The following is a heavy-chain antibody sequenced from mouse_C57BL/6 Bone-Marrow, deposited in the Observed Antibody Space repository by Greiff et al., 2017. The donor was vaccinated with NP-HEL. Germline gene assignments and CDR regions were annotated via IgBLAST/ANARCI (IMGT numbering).Heavy chain of an antibody. Sequence: EVKLVESGGDLVKPGGSLKLSCAASGFTFSSYGMSWVRQTPDKRLEWVATISSGGSYTYYPDSVKGRFTISRDNAKNTLYLQMSILKSEDTAMYYCARRDYDYDGAWFAYWGQGTLVTVSA. D-gene: IGHD2-4*01. CDR2: ISSGGSYT. V-gene: IGHV5-6*02. CDR1: GFTFSSYG. CDR3: ARRDYDYDGAWFAY. J-gene: IGHJ3*01.